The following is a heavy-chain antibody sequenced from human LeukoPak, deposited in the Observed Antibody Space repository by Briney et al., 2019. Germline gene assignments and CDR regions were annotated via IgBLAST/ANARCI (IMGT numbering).Heavy chain of an antibody. J-gene: IGHJ4*02. CDR2: ISWNSGSI. CDR1: GFTFDDYA. CDR3: AKGAYDILTGYHDY. D-gene: IGHD3-9*01. V-gene: IGHV3-9*03. Sequence: GGSLRLSCAASGFTFDDYAMHWVRQAPGKGLEWVSGISWNSGSIGYADSVKGRFTISRDNAKNSLYLQMNSLRAEDMALYYCAKGAYDILTGYHDYWGQGTLVTVSS.